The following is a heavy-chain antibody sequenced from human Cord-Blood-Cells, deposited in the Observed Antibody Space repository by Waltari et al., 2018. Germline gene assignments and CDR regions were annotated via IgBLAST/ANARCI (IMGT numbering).Heavy chain of an antibody. CDR1: GGSFRGYY. Sequence: QVQLQQWGAGLLKPSATLSLPCAVYGGSFRGYYWRWFRKPPGKGLEWIGEINHSGSTNYNPSLKSRVTISVDTSKNQFSLKLSSVTAADTAVYYCARHPYYGSGSYYNYFDYWGQGTLVTVSS. D-gene: IGHD3-10*01. CDR2: INHSGST. J-gene: IGHJ4*02. CDR3: ARHPYYGSGSYYNYFDY. V-gene: IGHV4-34*01.